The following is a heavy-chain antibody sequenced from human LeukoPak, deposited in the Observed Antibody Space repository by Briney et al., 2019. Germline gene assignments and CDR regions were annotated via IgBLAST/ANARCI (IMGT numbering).Heavy chain of an antibody. D-gene: IGHD3-9*01. CDR2: ISWNSGTF. CDR3: ARGSTYYDILTGYHYYFDY. Sequence: GGSLRLSCTASGFSFDDYAMHWVRQAPGKGLEWVAGISWNSGTFDYVGSVKGRFTISRDNAKNSLYLQMNSLRAEDTALYYCARGSTYYDILTGYHYYFDYWGQGTLVTVSS. J-gene: IGHJ4*02. CDR1: GFSFDDYA. V-gene: IGHV3-9*01.